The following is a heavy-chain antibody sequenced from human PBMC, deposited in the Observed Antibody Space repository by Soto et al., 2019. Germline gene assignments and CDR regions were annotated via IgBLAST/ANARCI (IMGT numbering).Heavy chain of an antibody. CDR2: IYYSGST. J-gene: IGHJ5*02. V-gene: IGHV4-59*01. CDR1: GGSISNYY. Sequence: QVQLQESGPGLVKPSETLSLTCTVSGGSISNYYWSWIRHPPGKKLEWIGYIYYSGSTNYNPSLKSRVTISVHTSKNQFSLKLYSVTTADTAMYYCARLPWADYGGIFDPWGQGTLVTVSS. CDR3: ARLPWADYGGIFDP. D-gene: IGHD4-17*01.